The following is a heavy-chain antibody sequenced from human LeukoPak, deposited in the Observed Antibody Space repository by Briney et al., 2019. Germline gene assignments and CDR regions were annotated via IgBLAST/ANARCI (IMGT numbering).Heavy chain of an antibody. CDR1: GGSISSYY. J-gene: IGHJ3*02. CDR3: ASRDYGNPPGAFDI. V-gene: IGHV4-59*08. D-gene: IGHD4-17*01. CDR2: IYYSGST. Sequence: SETLSLTCTVSGGSISSYYWSWIRQPPGKGLEWIGYIYYSGSTNYNPSLKSRVTISVDTSKNQFSLKLSSVTAADTAVYYCASRDYGNPPGAFDIWAQGTMVTVSS.